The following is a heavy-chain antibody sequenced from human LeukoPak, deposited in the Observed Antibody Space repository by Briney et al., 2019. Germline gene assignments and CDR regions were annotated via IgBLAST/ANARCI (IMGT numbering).Heavy chain of an antibody. CDR3: ARAGVYTNSFDY. CDR2: IYYSGST. Sequence: KPSETLSLTCTVSGGSISSSTYYWGWIRQPPGKGLEWIGSIYYSGSTYYNPSLKSRVTISVDRSKNQFSLKLSSVTAADTAAYYCARAGVYTNSFDYWGQGTLVTVSS. D-gene: IGHD5/OR15-5a*01. CDR1: GGSISSSTYY. V-gene: IGHV4-39*07. J-gene: IGHJ4*02.